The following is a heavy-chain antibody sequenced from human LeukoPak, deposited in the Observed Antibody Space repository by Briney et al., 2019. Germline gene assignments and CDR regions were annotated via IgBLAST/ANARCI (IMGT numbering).Heavy chain of an antibody. D-gene: IGHD5-18*01. Sequence: VKVSCKASGGTFSSYAISWVRQAAGQGLEWMGRIIPILGIANYAQKFQGRVTITADESTSTAYMELCSLRSEDTAVYYCARGADTAMLDDYYYGMDVWGQGTTVTVSS. J-gene: IGHJ6*02. V-gene: IGHV1-69*10. CDR2: IIPILGIA. CDR3: ARGADTAMLDDYYYGMDV. CDR1: GGTFSSYA.